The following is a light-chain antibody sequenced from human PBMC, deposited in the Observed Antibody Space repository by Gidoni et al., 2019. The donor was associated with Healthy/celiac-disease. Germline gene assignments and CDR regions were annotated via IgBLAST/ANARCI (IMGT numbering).Light chain of an antibody. CDR1: QDISNY. Sequence: IQMTQSPSSLSASVGDRVTITCQASQDISNYLNWYQQKPGKAPKRLIYDASNLETGVPSRLSGSGSGTDFTFTISSLQAEDIATYYCQQYDNLLIFTFGPGTKVDIK. CDR3: QQYDNLLIFT. V-gene: IGKV1-33*01. CDR2: DAS. J-gene: IGKJ3*01.